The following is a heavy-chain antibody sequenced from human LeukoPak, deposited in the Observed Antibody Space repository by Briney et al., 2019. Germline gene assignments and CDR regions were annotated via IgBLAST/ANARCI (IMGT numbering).Heavy chain of an antibody. V-gene: IGHV1-8*01. Sequence: GASVKVSCKASGYTFTSYDINWLRQATGQGLEWMGWMNPNSGNTGYAQKFQDRVTMTRNTYISTAYMELSSLRSEDTAVYYCARGGRGPYYYYYYMDVWGKGTTVTVSS. D-gene: IGHD3-10*01. CDR3: ARGGRGPYYYYYYMDV. CDR2: MNPNSGNT. J-gene: IGHJ6*03. CDR1: GYTFTSYD.